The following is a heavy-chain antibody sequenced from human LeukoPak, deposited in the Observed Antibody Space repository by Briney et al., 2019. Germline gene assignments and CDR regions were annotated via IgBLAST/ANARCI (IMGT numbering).Heavy chain of an antibody. CDR2: ISSSSSYI. CDR3: ARVKMDGYCSSTSCYGYAFDI. Sequence: GGSLRLSCAASGFTFSSYSMNWVRQAPGKGLEWVSSISSSSSYIYYADSVKGRFTISRDNAKNSLYLQMNSLRAEDTAVYYCARVKMDGYCSSTSCYGYAFDIWGQGTMVTVSS. V-gene: IGHV3-21*01. D-gene: IGHD2-2*01. J-gene: IGHJ3*02. CDR1: GFTFSSYS.